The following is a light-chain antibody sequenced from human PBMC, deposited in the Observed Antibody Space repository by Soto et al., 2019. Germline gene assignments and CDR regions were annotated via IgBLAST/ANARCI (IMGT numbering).Light chain of an antibody. CDR2: EDS. J-gene: IGLJ3*02. Sequence: QSALTQPASVSGSPGQSITISCTGTSSDVGSYNLVSWYQKHPGKAPKLMIYEDSKRPSGVSNRISGSKSGNTASLTISGLQTEDEADYYCCSYAGSSTWVFGGGTKLTVL. V-gene: IGLV2-23*01. CDR1: SSDVGSYNL. CDR3: CSYAGSSTWV.